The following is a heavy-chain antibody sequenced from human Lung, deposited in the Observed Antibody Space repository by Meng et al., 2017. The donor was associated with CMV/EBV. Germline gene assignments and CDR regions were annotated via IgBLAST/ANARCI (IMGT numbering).Heavy chain of an antibody. CDR1: YA. D-gene: IGHD2-2*01. V-gene: IGHV1-69*05. CDR3: AGAQDIVVVPAAKGTDPYNWFDP. Sequence: YAVSWWRQAPGQGLEWMGGIIPIFGTANYAQKFQGRVTITTDESTSTAYMELSSLRSEDTAVYYCAGAQDIVVVPAAKGTDPYNWFDPWGQGTLVTVSS. J-gene: IGHJ5*02. CDR2: IIPIFGTA.